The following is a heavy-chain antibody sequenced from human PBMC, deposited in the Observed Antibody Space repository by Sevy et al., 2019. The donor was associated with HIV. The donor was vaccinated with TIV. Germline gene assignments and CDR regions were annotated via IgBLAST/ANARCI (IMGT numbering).Heavy chain of an antibody. J-gene: IGHJ6*02. CDR1: GFTFSSYA. CDR2: ISGSGGST. D-gene: IGHD2-15*01. V-gene: IGHV3-23*01. CDR3: AKYRVCGSCYDYGMDV. Sequence: GGSLRLSCAASGFTFSSYAMSWVREAPGKGLEWVSAISGSGGSTYYADSVKGRFTISRDNSKNTLYLQMNSLRAEDTAVYYCAKYRVCGSCYDYGMDVWGQGTTVTVSS.